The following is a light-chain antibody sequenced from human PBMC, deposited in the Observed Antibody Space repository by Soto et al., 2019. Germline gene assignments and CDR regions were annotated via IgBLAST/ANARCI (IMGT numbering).Light chain of an antibody. V-gene: IGLV2-8*01. J-gene: IGLJ3*02. Sequence: QSALTQPPSASGSPGQSVTISCTGTSSDVGVYNYVSWYQQHPGKAPKLMISEVSKRPSGVPDRFSGSKSGNTASLTVAGLQAEDEADYYCSTYAGSTNLVFGGGTQLTVL. CDR3: STYAGSTNLV. CDR2: EVS. CDR1: SSDVGVYNY.